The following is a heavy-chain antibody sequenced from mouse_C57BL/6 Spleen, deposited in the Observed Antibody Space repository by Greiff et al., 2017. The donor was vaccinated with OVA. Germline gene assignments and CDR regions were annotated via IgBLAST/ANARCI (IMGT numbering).Heavy chain of an antibody. V-gene: IGHV14-1*01. CDR2: IDPEDGDT. CDR1: GFNIKDYY. D-gene: IGHD1-1*01. J-gene: IGHJ2*01. CDR3: TTPLITTVVAYYFDD. Sequence: EVQLQQSGAELVRPGASVKLSCTASGFNIKDYYMHWVKQRPEQGLEWIGRIDPEDGDTEYAPKFKGKATLTADTSSNTAYLQLSSLTSEDTAVYYCTTPLITTVVAYYFDDWGQGTTLTVSS.